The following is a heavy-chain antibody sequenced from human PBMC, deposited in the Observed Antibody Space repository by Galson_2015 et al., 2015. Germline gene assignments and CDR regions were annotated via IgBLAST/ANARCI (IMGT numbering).Heavy chain of an antibody. D-gene: IGHD2-2*01. CDR1: GYGFSNYG. Sequence: SVKVSCKASGYGFSNYGITWMRQAPGQGLEWMGWISAYNDNTNYAQKFQGRVTITTDTSTTTVYMDMRGLTSDDTAVYYCARNPAEHCSTTSCSWNWFDPWGQGTLVTVSS. J-gene: IGHJ5*02. CDR2: ISAYNDNT. V-gene: IGHV1-18*01. CDR3: ARNPAEHCSTTSCSWNWFDP.